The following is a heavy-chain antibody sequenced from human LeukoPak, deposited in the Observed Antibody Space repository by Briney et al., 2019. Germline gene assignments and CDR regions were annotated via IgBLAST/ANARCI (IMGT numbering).Heavy chain of an antibody. CDR1: GFTFSNYA. Sequence: GGSLRLSCAASGFTFSNYAMSWVRQAPGKGLEWVSGISGSGTSTYYADSVKGRFTISRDNSKNTLYLQLNSLRAEDTAVYYCASRNYYDSSGYYYYYFDYWGQGILVTVSS. D-gene: IGHD3-22*01. V-gene: IGHV3-23*01. CDR2: ISGSGTST. J-gene: IGHJ4*02. CDR3: ASRNYYDSSGYYYYYFDY.